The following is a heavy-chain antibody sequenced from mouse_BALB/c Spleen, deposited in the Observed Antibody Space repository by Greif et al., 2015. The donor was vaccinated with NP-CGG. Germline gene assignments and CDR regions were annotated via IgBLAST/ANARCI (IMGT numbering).Heavy chain of an antibody. V-gene: IGHV6-6*02. D-gene: IGHD2-2*01. J-gene: IGHJ2*01. CDR1: GFTFSNYW. Sequence: EVQLVESGGGLVQPGGSMKLSCVASGFTFSNYWMNWVRQSPEKGLEWVAEIRLKSNNYATHYAESVKGRFTISRDDSKSSVYLQMNNLRAEDTGIYYCTRYGYGFDYWCQGTTLTVSS. CDR3: TRYGYGFDY. CDR2: IRLKSNNYAT.